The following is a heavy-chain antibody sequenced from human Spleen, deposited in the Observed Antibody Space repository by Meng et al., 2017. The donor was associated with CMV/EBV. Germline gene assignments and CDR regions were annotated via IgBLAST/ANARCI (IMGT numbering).Heavy chain of an antibody. V-gene: IGHV3-9*01. J-gene: IGHJ5*01. D-gene: IGHD2-2*01. CDR3: VKERSRSCSSSCWALDS. CDR1: GFNFDDFA. Sequence: GGSLRLSCAASGFNFDDFAMHWVRQVPGKGLDWVAGISWNSGIIGYADSVKGRFTISRDNAESSLYLQMNSLRVEDTALYYCVKERSRSCSSSCWALDSWGQGTLVTVSS. CDR2: ISWNSGII.